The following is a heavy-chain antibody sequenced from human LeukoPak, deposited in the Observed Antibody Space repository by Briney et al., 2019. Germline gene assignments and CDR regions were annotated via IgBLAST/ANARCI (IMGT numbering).Heavy chain of an antibody. CDR2: IYHSGST. CDR3: ARNPPFATMIVVARGPGDFDY. J-gene: IGHJ4*02. Sequence: PSETLSLTCTVSGGSISSGGYYWSWIRQPPGKGLEWIGYIYHSGSTYYNPSLKSRVTISVDRSKNQFSLKLSSVTAADTAVYYCARNPPFATMIVVARGPGDFDYWGQGTLATVSS. CDR1: GGSISSGGYY. D-gene: IGHD3-22*01. V-gene: IGHV4-30-2*01.